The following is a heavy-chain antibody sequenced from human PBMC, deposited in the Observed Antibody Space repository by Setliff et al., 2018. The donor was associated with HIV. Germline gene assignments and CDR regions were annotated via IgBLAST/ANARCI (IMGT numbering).Heavy chain of an antibody. CDR3: ARPAYYYDSSGYYYVGAFDI. D-gene: IGHD3-22*01. CDR2: IYTSGST. J-gene: IGHJ3*02. V-gene: IGHV4-4*07. CDR1: GGSISSYY. Sequence: SETLSLTCTVSGGSISSYYWSWIRQPAGKGLEWIGRIYTSGSTNYNPSLKSRVTISVDTSKNQFSLKLTSLTAADTAVFYCARPAYYYDSSGYYYVGAFDIWGQGTMVTVSS.